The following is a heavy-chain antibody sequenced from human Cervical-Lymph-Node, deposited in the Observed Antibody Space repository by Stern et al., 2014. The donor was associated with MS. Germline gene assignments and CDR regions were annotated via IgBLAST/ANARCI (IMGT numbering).Heavy chain of an antibody. V-gene: IGHV2-5*02. CDR2: IYWDDDE. J-gene: IGHJ6*02. Sequence: QVTLRESGPTLVKPTQTLTLTCTFSGFSLSTSGVGVGWIRQPPGKALEWLAVIYWDDDERYSPSLKSRLTITKDTSKNQVDLTMANMDPVDTATYYCVHTTVTFDEAYGLDVWGQGTTVTVSS. CDR1: GFSLSTSGVG. CDR3: VHTTVTFDEAYGLDV. D-gene: IGHD4-17*01.